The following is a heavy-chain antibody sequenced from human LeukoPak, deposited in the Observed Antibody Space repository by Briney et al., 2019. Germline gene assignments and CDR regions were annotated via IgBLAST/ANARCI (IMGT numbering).Heavy chain of an antibody. CDR1: GGTFSSSA. D-gene: IGHD3-3*01. V-gene: IGHV1-69*05. CDR2: IIPIFGTA. Sequence: SVKVSCKASGGTFSSSAISWVRQAPGQGLEWMGGIIPIFGTANYAQKFQGRVTITTDESTSTAYMELSSLRSEDTAVYYCALIQSGYSFDYWGQGTLVTVSS. J-gene: IGHJ4*02. CDR3: ALIQSGYSFDY.